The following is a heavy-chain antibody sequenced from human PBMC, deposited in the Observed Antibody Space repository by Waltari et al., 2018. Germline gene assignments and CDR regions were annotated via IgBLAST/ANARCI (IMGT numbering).Heavy chain of an antibody. CDR2: FDPGDGET. D-gene: IGHD6-25*01. CDR1: GYTLTELS. V-gene: IGHV1-24*01. CDR3: ATHRISYSRDWYFDL. J-gene: IGHJ2*01. Sequence: QVQLVQSGAEVKKPGASVKVSCKVSGYTLTELSMHWVRAARGKGLEWMGGFDPGDGETIYAQKFQGRVTMTEDTSTDTAYMELSSLRSEDTAVYYCATHRISYSRDWYFDLWGRGTLVTVSS.